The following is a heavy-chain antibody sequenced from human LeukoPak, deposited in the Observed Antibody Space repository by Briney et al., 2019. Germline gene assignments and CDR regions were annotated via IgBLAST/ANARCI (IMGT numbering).Heavy chain of an antibody. CDR1: GGPISSYY. Sequence: SETLSLTCTVSGGPISSYYWSWIRHPPGKGLEWIGYIYYSGSTNYNPSLKSRVTISVDTSKNQFSLKLSSVTAADTAVYYCARSDIVVVPAPYNWFDPWGQGTLVTVSS. J-gene: IGHJ5*02. V-gene: IGHV4-59*01. CDR2: IYYSGST. CDR3: ARSDIVVVPAPYNWFDP. D-gene: IGHD2-2*01.